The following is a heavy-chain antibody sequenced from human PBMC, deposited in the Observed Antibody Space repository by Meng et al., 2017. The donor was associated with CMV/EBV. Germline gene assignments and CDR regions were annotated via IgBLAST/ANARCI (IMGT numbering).Heavy chain of an antibody. Sequence: GGSLRLSCAASGFTFSSYSMNWVRQAPGKGLEWVSSISSSSSSYIYYADSVKGRFTISRDNAKNSLYLQMNSLRAEDTAVYYCARGNDFWSGPDDYWGQGTLVTVSS. CDR2: ISSSSSSYI. V-gene: IGHV3-21*01. CDR1: GFTFSSYS. D-gene: IGHD3-3*01. J-gene: IGHJ4*02. CDR3: ARGNDFWSGPDDY.